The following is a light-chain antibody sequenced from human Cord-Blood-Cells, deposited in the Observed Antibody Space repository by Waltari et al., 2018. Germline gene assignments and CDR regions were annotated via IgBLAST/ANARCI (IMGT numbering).Light chain of an antibody. CDR2: WAS. CDR3: QQYYSTPYT. J-gene: IGKJ2*01. V-gene: IGKV4-1*01. CDR1: QSVLYSSNNKNY. Sequence: DIVMTKAPDSLAVALGERATINCKTSQSVLYSSNNKNYLAWYQQKPGQPPKLLIYWASTRESGVPDRFSGSGSGTDFTLTINSLQAEDVAVYYCQQYYSTPYTFGQGTKLEIK.